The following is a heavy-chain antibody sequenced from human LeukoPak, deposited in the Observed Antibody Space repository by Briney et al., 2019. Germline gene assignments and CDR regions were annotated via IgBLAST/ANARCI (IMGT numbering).Heavy chain of an antibody. Sequence: PGGSLRLSCAASGFTFSSYAMSWVRQAPGKGLEWVSAISGSGGSTYYADSVKGRFTISRDNSKNTLYLQMNSLRAEDTAVYYCAKDFYGSGWHLYNWFDPWGQGTLVTVSS. CDR1: GFTFSSYA. CDR3: AKDFYGSGWHLYNWFDP. CDR2: ISGSGGST. V-gene: IGHV3-23*01. D-gene: IGHD6-19*01. J-gene: IGHJ5*02.